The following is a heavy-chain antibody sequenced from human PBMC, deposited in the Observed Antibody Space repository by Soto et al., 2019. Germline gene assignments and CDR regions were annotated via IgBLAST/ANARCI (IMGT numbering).Heavy chain of an antibody. D-gene: IGHD2-15*01. CDR2: ISTSGSTI. CDR3: ARDLRYSGVSALPDAFDI. V-gene: IGHV3-48*02. J-gene: IGHJ3*02. Sequence: GGSLRLSCAASGFTFSIYSMNWVRQAPGKGLEWVSYISTSGSTIYYADSVKGRFTISRDNAKNSLFLQMNSLRDEDTAVYFCARDLRYSGVSALPDAFDIWGQGTMVTVSS. CDR1: GFTFSIYS.